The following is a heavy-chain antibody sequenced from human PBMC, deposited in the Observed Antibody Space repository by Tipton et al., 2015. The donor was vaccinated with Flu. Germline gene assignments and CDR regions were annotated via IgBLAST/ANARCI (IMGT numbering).Heavy chain of an antibody. J-gene: IGHJ4*02. Sequence: SLRLSCAASGFTFSSYAMHWVRQAPGKGLEYVSAISSNGGSTYYANPVKGRFTISRDNSKNTLYLQMGSLRAEDMAVYYCARGAGTFYDSSGYYSPPAYWGQGTLVTVSS. CDR1: GFTFSSYA. D-gene: IGHD3-22*01. CDR2: ISSNGGST. V-gene: IGHV3-64*01. CDR3: ARGAGTFYDSSGYYSPPAY.